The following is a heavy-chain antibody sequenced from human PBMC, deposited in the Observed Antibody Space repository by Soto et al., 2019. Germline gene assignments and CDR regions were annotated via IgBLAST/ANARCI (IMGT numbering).Heavy chain of an antibody. D-gene: IGHD3-10*01. Sequence: EVQLLESGGGLVQPGGSLRLSCAASGFTFSSYARSWVRQAPGKGLEWVSAISGSGGSTYYAYSVKGRFTIARDNSKNTPYLQMNSLRAEDTAVYYCAKGMVRGEDWGQGTLVTVSS. CDR2: ISGSGGST. J-gene: IGHJ4*02. V-gene: IGHV3-23*01. CDR1: GFTFSSYA. CDR3: AKGMVRGED.